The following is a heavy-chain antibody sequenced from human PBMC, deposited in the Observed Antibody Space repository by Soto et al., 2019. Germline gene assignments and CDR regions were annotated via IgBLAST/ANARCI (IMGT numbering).Heavy chain of an antibody. CDR2: IYHSGAT. CDR3: ARDSRYCTDGACSIMRDAFDV. Sequence: QAQLQESGPGLVRPSGTLSLTCTVSRFSVTNNKYWNWVRQSPGKALEWIGEIYHSGATYYNPSLRGRAIIAMDKSKNQTSLNLTSVTAADTAVYYCARDSRYCTDGACSIMRDAFDVWGKGTLVTVSS. V-gene: IGHV4-4*02. CDR1: RFSVTNNKY. D-gene: IGHD2-8*01. J-gene: IGHJ3*01.